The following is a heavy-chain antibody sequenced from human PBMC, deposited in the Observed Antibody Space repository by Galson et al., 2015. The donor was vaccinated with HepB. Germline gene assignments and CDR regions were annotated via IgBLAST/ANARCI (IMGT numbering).Heavy chain of an antibody. CDR3: TGSFVVVTAMPYYYGMGV. J-gene: IGHJ6*02. CDR2: IIPISGTA. D-gene: IGHD2-21*02. CDR1: GGTSSSYV. Sequence: SVKVSCKASGGTSSSYVISWVRQAPGQGLEWMGGIIPISGTANYAQKFQGRIKITADKSTSTHYMELSSLRSEDTAVYYCTGSFVVVTAMPYYYGMGVWGQGTTVTVSS. V-gene: IGHV1-69*06.